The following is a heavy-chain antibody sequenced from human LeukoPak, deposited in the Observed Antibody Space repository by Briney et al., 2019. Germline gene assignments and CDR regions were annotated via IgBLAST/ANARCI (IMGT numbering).Heavy chain of an antibody. J-gene: IGHJ6*04. D-gene: IGHD6-13*01. V-gene: IGHV3-30*18. Sequence: PGGSLRLSCAASGFTFSSYGMHWVRQAPGKGLEWVAVISYDGSNKHYADSVKGRFTISRDNSKNTLYLQMNSLRAEDTAVYYCAKVRVPKQPRHYYGMDVWGKGTTVTVSS. CDR1: GFTFSSYG. CDR3: AKVRVPKQPRHYYGMDV. CDR2: ISYDGSNK.